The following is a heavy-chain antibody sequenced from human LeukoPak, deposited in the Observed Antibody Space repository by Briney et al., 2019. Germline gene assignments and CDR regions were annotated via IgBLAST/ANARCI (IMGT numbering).Heavy chain of an antibody. V-gene: IGHV4-30-2*01. CDR1: GGSISSGGYY. D-gene: IGHD3-3*01. CDR2: IYHSGST. J-gene: IGHJ6*03. CDR3: ARTDFWSGYYRGHYYYMDV. Sequence: TSETLSLTCTVSGGSISSGGYYWSWIRQPPGKGLEWIGYIYHSGSTYYNPSLKSRVTISVDRSKNQFSLKLSSVTAADTAVYYCARTDFWSGYYRGHYYYMDVWGKGTTVTVSS.